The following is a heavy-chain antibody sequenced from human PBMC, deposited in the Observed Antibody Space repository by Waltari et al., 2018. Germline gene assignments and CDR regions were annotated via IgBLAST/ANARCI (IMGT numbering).Heavy chain of an antibody. V-gene: IGHV1-18*01. CDR3: ARVFDSSQYYYGSDY. CDR1: GYTFSNYG. J-gene: IGHJ4*02. D-gene: IGHD3-22*01. CDR2: IAAYNRNT. Sequence: QVQLVQSGTEVKKPGASVKVSCKASGYTFSNYGVSWVRQAPGQGLEWVGWIAAYNRNTHSEPRLQGRVTMTTDTSTTTAYLELRSLTSDDTAVYYCARVFDSSQYYYGSDYWGQGTLVTVSS.